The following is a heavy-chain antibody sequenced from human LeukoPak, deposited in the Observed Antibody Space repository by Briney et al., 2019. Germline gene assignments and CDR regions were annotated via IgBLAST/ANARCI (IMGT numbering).Heavy chain of an antibody. CDR2: IKQDGSVI. Sequence: GGSLRLSCAAPGFTFSRYWMSWVRQAPGKGLEWVANIKQDGSVICHVDSVKGRFTISRDNAKNSLSLQMNSLRVEDTAVYYCARIGYTSSSNDYWGQGTLVTVSS. J-gene: IGHJ4*02. V-gene: IGHV3-7*01. D-gene: IGHD2-15*01. CDR1: GFTFSRYW. CDR3: ARIGYTSSSNDY.